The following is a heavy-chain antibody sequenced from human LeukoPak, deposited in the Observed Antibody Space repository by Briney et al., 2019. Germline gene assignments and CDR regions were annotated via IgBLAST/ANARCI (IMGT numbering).Heavy chain of an antibody. D-gene: IGHD3-9*01. CDR3: AKDLSPYYDILTGSDY. CDR1: GFTFSSYA. V-gene: IGHV3-23*01. J-gene: IGHJ4*02. CDR2: ISGSGGST. Sequence: GGSLRLSCAASGFTFSSYAMSWVRQAPGKGLEWVSAISGSGGSTYYADSVEGRFTISRDNSKNTLYLQMNSLRAEDTAVYYCAKDLSPYYDILTGSDYWGQGTLVTVS.